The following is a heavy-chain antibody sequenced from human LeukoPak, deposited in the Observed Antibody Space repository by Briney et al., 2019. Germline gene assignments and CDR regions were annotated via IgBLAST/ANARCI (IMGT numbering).Heavy chain of an antibody. CDR3: AREVVRPTVIDY. CDR1: GYTFGSYG. Sequence: GASVKVSCKASGYTFGSYGVSWVRQAPGQGLEWMGWINPNSGGTNYAQKFQGRVTMTRDTSISTAYMELSRLRSDDTAVYYCAREVVRPTVIDYWGQGTLVTVSS. D-gene: IGHD4-17*01. V-gene: IGHV1-2*02. CDR2: INPNSGGT. J-gene: IGHJ4*02.